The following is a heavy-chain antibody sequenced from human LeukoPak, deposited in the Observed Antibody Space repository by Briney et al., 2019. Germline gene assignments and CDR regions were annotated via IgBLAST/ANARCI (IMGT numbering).Heavy chain of an antibody. Sequence: SQTLSLTCAISGDIVSSNSAAWNWIRQSPSRGLEWLGRTYYRSKWYNDYAVSVRGRITVNPDTSKNQFSLQLNSVTPEDTAVYYCTREDRDTFDIWGQGTVVTVSS. J-gene: IGHJ3*02. CDR3: TREDRDTFDI. CDR1: GDIVSSNSAA. CDR2: TYYRSKWYN. V-gene: IGHV6-1*01.